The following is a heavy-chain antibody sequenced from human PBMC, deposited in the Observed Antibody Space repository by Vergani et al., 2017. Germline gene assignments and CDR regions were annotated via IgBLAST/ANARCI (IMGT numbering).Heavy chain of an antibody. V-gene: IGHV3-7*01. CDR1: GFTFGDYY. D-gene: IGHD6-19*01. J-gene: IGHJ1*01. CDR2: IKRDGTET. CDR3: ARARSPGYSSGWPIHR. Sequence: EVHLEESGGGLVQPGGSLRLSCAASGFTFGDYYMAWIRLAPGKGLDWVASIKRDGTETLYVDSVKGRFTISRDNAKTTLYLQMNSLRDEDRGVYYCARARSPGYSSGWPIHRWGQGTLVTVSS.